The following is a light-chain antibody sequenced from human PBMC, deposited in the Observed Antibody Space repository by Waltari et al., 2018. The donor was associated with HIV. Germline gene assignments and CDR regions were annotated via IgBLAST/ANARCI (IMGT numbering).Light chain of an antibody. J-gene: IGLJ2*01. CDR2: DNA. Sequence: QSVLTQPPSVSAAPGQKVTISCSGGSSNIGKSSVSWYQQLPGQAPKLPIYDNAKPPSGIPDRFSGSKSGTSATLGITGLQTGDAADYYCGTWDSRLRAGVFGGGTKLTVL. V-gene: IGLV1-51*01. CDR3: GTWDSRLRAGV. CDR1: SSNIGKSS.